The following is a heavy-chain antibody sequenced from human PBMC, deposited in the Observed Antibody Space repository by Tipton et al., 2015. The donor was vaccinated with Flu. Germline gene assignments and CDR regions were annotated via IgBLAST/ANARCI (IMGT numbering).Heavy chain of an antibody. Sequence: GSLRLSCSASGFTFSNAWMNWVRQAPGKGLEWVGRIKSKVYGGTTDYAAPVKGRFTISREDSKSMLFLHMTSLRSEDTALYYCTTSGEDFDVWGRGTLVIVSS. V-gene: IGHV3-15*05. CDR1: GFTFSNAW. CDR2: IKSKVYGGTT. J-gene: IGHJ2*01. D-gene: IGHD1-26*01. CDR3: TTSGEDFDV.